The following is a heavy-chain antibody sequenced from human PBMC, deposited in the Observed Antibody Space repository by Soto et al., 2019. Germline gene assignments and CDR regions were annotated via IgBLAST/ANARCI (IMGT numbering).Heavy chain of an antibody. D-gene: IGHD6-13*01. CDR1: GFTFDDYA. Sequence: GGSLRLSCAASGFTFDDYAMHCVRQAPGKGLEWVSGISWNSGSIGYADSVKGRFTISRDNAKKSLYLQMNSLRAGDTAVYYCTRGAAGFDYWGQGTLVTVSS. CDR2: ISWNSGSI. CDR3: TRGAAGFDY. V-gene: IGHV3-9*01. J-gene: IGHJ4*02.